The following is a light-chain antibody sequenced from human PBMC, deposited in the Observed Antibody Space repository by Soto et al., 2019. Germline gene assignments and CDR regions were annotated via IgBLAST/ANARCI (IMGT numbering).Light chain of an antibody. Sequence: AIQMTQSPLSLSASVGDRVTITCRASQDIGKDLGWYQQKPGEAPELLISVASTLESGVPSRFSGSGSGTDFSLTISSLQPEDFATYYCLQDYNYPRTFGQGNKVDIK. CDR2: VAS. J-gene: IGKJ1*01. V-gene: IGKV1-6*01. CDR3: LQDYNYPRT. CDR1: QDIGKD.